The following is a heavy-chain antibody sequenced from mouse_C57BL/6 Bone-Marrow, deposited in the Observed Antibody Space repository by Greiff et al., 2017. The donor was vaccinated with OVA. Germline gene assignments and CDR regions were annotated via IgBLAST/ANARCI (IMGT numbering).Heavy chain of an antibody. CDR1: GYTFTSYG. D-gene: IGHD1-1*01. V-gene: IGHV1-81*01. Sequence: QVQLQQSGAELARPGASVKLSCKASGYTFTSYGISWVKQRTGQGLEWIGEIYPRSGNTYYNEKFKGKATLTADKSSSTAYMELRSLTSEDSAVYFCAAIYYYGSSYVWYFDVWGTGTTVTVSS. CDR2: IYPRSGNT. CDR3: AAIYYYGSSYVWYFDV. J-gene: IGHJ1*03.